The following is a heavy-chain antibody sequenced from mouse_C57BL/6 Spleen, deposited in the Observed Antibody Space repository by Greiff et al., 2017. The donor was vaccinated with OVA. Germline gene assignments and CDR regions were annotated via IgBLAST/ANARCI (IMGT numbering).Heavy chain of an antibody. CDR2: IYPGSGST. J-gene: IGHJ3*01. D-gene: IGHD1-1*01. V-gene: IGHV1-55*01. Sequence: QVQLQQPGAELVKPGASVKMSCKASGYTFTSYWITWVKQRPGQGLEWIGDIYPGSGSTNYNEKFKSKATLTVDTSSSTAYMQLSSLTSEDSAVYYCARWAYGSSSWFAYWGQGTLVTVSA. CDR1: GYTFTSYW. CDR3: ARWAYGSSSWFAY.